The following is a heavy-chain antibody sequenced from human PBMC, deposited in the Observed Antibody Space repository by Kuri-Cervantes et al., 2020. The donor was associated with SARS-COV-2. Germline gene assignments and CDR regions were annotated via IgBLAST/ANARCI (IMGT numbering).Heavy chain of an antibody. V-gene: IGHV4-59*12. D-gene: IGHD2-2*01. CDR3: ARASCSSTSCYGWFDP. J-gene: IGHJ5*02. CDR2: IYYSGST. Sequence: SETLSLTCTVSGGSISSYYWSWIRQPPGKGLEWIGYIYYSGSTNYNPSLKSRVTISVDRSKNQFSLKLSSVTAADTAVYYCARASCSSTSCYGWFDPWGQGTLVTVSS. CDR1: GGSISSYY.